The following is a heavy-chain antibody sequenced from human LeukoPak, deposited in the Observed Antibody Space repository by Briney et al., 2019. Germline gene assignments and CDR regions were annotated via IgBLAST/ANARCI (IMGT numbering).Heavy chain of an antibody. CDR2: IYYSGST. CDR3: ARVNYYYYMDV. V-gene: IGHV4-59*11. J-gene: IGHJ6*03. Sequence: SETLSLTCTVSGGSISSHYWSWLRQPPGKGLEWIGYIYYSGSTNYNPSLKSRVTISVDTSKNQFSLKLSSVTAADTAVYYCARVNYYYYMDVWGKGTTATVSS. CDR1: GGSISSHY.